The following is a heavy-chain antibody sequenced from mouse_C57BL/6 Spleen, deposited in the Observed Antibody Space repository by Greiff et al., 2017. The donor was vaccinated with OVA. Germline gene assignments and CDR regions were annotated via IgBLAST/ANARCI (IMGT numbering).Heavy chain of an antibody. CDR2: INPNNGGT. D-gene: IGHD4-1*01. CDR3: ARGGGKLTYYAMDY. V-gene: IGHV1-18*01. CDR1: GYTFTDYN. Sequence: VQLKESGPELVKPGASVKIPCKASGYTFTDYNMDWVKQSHGKSLEWIGDINPNNGGTIYNQKFKGKATLTVDKSSSTAYMELRSLTSEDTAVYYCARGGGKLTYYAMDYWGQGTSVTVSS. J-gene: IGHJ4*01.